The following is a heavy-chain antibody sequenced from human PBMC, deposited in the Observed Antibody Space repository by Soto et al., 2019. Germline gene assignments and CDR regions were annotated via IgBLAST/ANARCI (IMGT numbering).Heavy chain of an antibody. J-gene: IGHJ4*02. CDR1: GFTFSDYY. Sequence: GGFLIFSCAASGFTFSDYYMSWIRQAPGKGLEWVSAISGSGGSTYYADSVKGRFTISRDNSKNTLYLQMNSLRAEDTAVYYCAKWEQLERDYWGQGTLVTVSS. CDR3: AKWEQLERDY. V-gene: IGHV3-23*01. CDR2: ISGSGGST. D-gene: IGHD1-1*01.